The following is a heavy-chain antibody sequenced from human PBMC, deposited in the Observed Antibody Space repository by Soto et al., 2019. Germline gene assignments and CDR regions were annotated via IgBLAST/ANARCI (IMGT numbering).Heavy chain of an antibody. D-gene: IGHD3-3*01. J-gene: IGHJ4*02. Sequence: AGGSLRLSCAASGFTFRSHAMSWVRQAPGAGLEWVSLISASGITTLYADSVKGRFTISRDNSKNTLYLQMNSLRADDTAVYYCAKRKRSDSITAFGVVIVEFDYWGQGTLVSVSS. V-gene: IGHV3-23*01. CDR1: GFTFRSHA. CDR3: AKRKRSDSITAFGVVIVEFDY. CDR2: ISASGITT.